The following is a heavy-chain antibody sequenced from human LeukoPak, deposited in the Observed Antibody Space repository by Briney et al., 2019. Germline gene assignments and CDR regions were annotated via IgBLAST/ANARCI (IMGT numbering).Heavy chain of an antibody. V-gene: IGHV3-30-3*01. J-gene: IGHJ4*02. CDR2: ISYDGSNK. CDR3: AKGVDDFWSGYFDY. D-gene: IGHD3-3*01. Sequence: GRSLRLSCAASGSTFSSYAMHWVRQAPGKGLEWVAVISYDGSNKYYADSVKGRFTISRDNAKNSLYLQMNSLRAEDTALYYCAKGVDDFWSGYFDYWGQGTLVTVSS. CDR1: GSTFSSYA.